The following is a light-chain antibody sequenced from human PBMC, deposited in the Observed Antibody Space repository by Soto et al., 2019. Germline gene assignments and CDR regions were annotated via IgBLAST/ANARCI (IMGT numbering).Light chain of an antibody. Sequence: QSALTQPASVSGSPGQSITISCTGTSSDVGGYKYVSWYQQHPGKAPKLIIYEVTNRPSGVSYRFSGSKSANTASLTISGRQAEDEAEYYCCTYATTNTAPNVFGTGTKVTLL. CDR3: CTYATTNTAPNV. CDR2: EVT. J-gene: IGLJ1*01. V-gene: IGLV2-14*01. CDR1: SSDVGGYKY.